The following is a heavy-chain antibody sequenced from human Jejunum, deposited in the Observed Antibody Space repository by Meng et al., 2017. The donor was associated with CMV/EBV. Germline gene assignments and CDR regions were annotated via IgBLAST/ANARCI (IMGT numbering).Heavy chain of an antibody. D-gene: IGHD1-26*01. V-gene: IGHV3-30-3*01. CDR1: GFSFSNDE. CDR3: AKETLVGAAIGDY. J-gene: IGHJ4*02. CDR2: ISDDGSNE. Sequence: CAASGFSFSNDEMHWVGQAPGKGMEWVAVISDDGSNEYYADSVKGRFTISRDNSKNTVYLQMNSLRSEDTALYYCAKETLVGAAIGDYWGQGTLVTVSS.